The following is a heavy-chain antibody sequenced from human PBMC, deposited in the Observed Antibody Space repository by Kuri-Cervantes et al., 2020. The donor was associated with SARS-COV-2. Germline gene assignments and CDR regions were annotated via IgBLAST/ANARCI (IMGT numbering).Heavy chain of an antibody. CDR3: ATGVWEWLSNTDAFDI. Sequence: GGSLRLSCKGSGYSFTSYWIGWVRQMPGKGLEWMGIIYPGDSDTRYSPSFQGQVTIPADKSISTAYLQWSSLKASDTAMYYCATGVWEWLSNTDAFDIWGQGTMVTVSS. D-gene: IGHD3-3*01. J-gene: IGHJ3*02. CDR1: GYSFTSYW. CDR2: IYPGDSDT. V-gene: IGHV5-51*01.